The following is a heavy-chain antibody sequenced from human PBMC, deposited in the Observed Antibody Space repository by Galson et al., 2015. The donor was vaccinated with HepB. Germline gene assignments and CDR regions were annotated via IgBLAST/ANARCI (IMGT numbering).Heavy chain of an antibody. J-gene: IGHJ4*02. CDR1: RFTFTSSA. Sequence: VKVSCKASRFTFTSSAVQWVRQTRGQRLEWIGWNVVGSGNTNYAQKSQKRVTITRDMSTSTASMELCSLRSKDTAVYYCAAGTTVTKRHWGQGTLVTVSS. CDR3: AAGTTVTKRH. CDR2: NVVGSGNT. V-gene: IGHV1-58*01. D-gene: IGHD4-17*01.